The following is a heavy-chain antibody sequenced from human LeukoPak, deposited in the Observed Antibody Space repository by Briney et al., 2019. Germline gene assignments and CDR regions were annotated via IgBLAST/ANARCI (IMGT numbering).Heavy chain of an antibody. D-gene: IGHD3-22*01. J-gene: IGHJ4*02. V-gene: IGHV3-9*01. CDR3: AKELFYDSSGYSSPFDY. Sequence: PGGSLRLSCAASGSTFDDYAMHWVRQAPGKGLEWVSGISWNSGSIGYADSVKGRFTISRDNAKNSLYLQMNSLRAEDTALYYCAKELFYDSSGYSSPFDYWGQGTLVTVSS. CDR2: ISWNSGSI. CDR1: GSTFDDYA.